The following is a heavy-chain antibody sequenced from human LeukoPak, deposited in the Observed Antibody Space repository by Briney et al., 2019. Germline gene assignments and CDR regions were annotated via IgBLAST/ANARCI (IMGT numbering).Heavy chain of an antibody. CDR1: GGSTSSSSNY. CDR2: INHSGNT. CDR3: AGQVLRIALIRERPRGWFDP. J-gene: IGHJ5*02. D-gene: IGHD3-10*01. V-gene: IGHV4-39*07. Sequence: SETLSLTCTVSGGSTSSSSNYWGWIRQPPGKGLEWIGEINHSGNTNCKSSLKSRVTMSQDTSNNQFSPKLTFVTAADTAVYYCAGQVLRIALIRERPRGWFDPWGQGTLVTVSS.